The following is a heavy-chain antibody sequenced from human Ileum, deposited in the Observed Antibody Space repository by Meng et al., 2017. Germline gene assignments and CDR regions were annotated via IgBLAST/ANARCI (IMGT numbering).Heavy chain of an antibody. CDR2: ISHSGSA. CDR3: ARHGGYSQDF. D-gene: IGHD4-23*01. CDR1: SGSISSNTY. J-gene: IGHJ4*02. Sequence: QGPLPGPGPGRGRPSGTLSLTCAVSSGSISSNTYWSWVRQPPGKGLEWIGQISHSGSAYYNPSLKSRVTMSVDKSKSQFSLMLTSVTAADTAIYYCARHGGYSQDFWGQGTLVTVSS. V-gene: IGHV4-4*02.